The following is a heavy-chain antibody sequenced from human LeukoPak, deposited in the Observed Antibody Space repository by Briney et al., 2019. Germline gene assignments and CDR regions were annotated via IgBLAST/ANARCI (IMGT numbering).Heavy chain of an antibody. D-gene: IGHD6-13*01. Sequence: GGSLRLSCAASGFTVSSNYMSWVRQAPGKGLEWVSVIYSGGSTYYADSVKGRFTISRDNAKKSLYLQMNSLRVEDTAIYYCARDHYSRIDYWGQETLVTVSS. J-gene: IGHJ4*02. V-gene: IGHV3-66*01. CDR2: IYSGGST. CDR3: ARDHYSRIDY. CDR1: GFTVSSNY.